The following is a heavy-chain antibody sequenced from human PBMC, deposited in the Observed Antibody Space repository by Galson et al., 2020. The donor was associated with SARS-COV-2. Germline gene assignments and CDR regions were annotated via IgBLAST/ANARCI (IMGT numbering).Heavy chain of an antibody. D-gene: IGHD1-26*01. J-gene: IGHJ4*01. Sequence: GGSLRLSCAGSGFSVSSNYMNWVRQAPGKGLEWVSAIHNTGSTYYADSVKGRFTISRDNSKNTLYLQMNSLRVEDTAVYYCTRDCCSGSYYGYWGRETLVTVSS. CDR2: IHNTGST. CDR3: TRDCCSGSYYGY. CDR1: GFSVSSNY. V-gene: IGHV3-66*03.